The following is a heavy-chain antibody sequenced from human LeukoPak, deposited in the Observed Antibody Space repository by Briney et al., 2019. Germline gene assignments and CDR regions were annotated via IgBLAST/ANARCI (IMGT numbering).Heavy chain of an antibody. CDR2: IYTSGST. J-gene: IGHJ4*02. CDR1: GGSISSGSYY. V-gene: IGHV4-61*02. D-gene: IGHD2-15*01. Sequence: SETLSLTCTVSGGSISSGSYYWSWIRQPAGKGLEWIGRIYTSGSTNYNPSLKSRVTISVDTSKNQFSLKLSSVTAADTAVYYCARETMGGYCSGGSCYPLFGYWGQGTLVTVSS. CDR3: ARETMGGYCSGGSCYPLFGY.